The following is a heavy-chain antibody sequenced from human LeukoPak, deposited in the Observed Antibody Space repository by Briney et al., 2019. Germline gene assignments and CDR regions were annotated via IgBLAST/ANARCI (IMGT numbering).Heavy chain of an antibody. CDR1: GFTFTKCA. V-gene: IGHV3-23*01. CDR2: ITATGDTA. J-gene: IGHJ4*02. CDR3: AGDRNSDWYSPLDY. D-gene: IGHD6-19*01. Sequence: GGSLRLSCVASGFTFTKCAMSWIRQAPGKGLEWVAIITATGDTAYYADSVKGRFAISRDNSRNTVYMQMDSLRAEDTAIYYCAGDRNSDWYSPLDYWGQGSQVTVSP.